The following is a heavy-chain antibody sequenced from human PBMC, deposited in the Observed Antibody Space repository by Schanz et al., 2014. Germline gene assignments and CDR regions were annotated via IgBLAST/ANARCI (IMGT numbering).Heavy chain of an antibody. CDR1: GFTFTNYA. J-gene: IGHJ3*02. D-gene: IGHD3-10*01. V-gene: IGHV3-23*01. CDR3: AKGRFGELSAFDI. CDR2: FNDGGVNK. Sequence: DVQLLESGGGLVQPGGSLRLSCAASGFTFTNYAMSWVRQAPGKGLEWVSSFNDGGVNKYYADSVKGRFTISSDNSKNTLYLQMNSLRAEDTAVYYCAKGRFGELSAFDIWGQGTMVTVSS.